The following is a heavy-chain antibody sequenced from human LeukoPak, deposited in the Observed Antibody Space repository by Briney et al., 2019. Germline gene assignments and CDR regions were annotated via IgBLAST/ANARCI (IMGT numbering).Heavy chain of an antibody. V-gene: IGHV4-30-4*01. J-gene: IGHJ2*01. Sequence: KSSETLSLTCSVSGASIRSSDDYWSWTRQPPGKGLEWIGYIYYSGSTYYNPSLKSRITISVDTSKNQFSLKLSSVTAADTAVYYCARVKDYYDSGAPQWYFDLWGRGTLVTVSS. CDR1: GASIRSSDDY. CDR2: IYYSGST. D-gene: IGHD3-22*01. CDR3: ARVKDYYDSGAPQWYFDL.